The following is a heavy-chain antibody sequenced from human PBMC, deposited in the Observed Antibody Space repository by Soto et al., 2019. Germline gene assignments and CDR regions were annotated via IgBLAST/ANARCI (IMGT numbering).Heavy chain of an antibody. CDR1: GGSINSGDYY. CDR2: IYYSGST. V-gene: IGHV4-30-4*01. Sequence: PSETLSLTCTVSGGSINSGDYYWSWIRQPPGKGLEWIGYIYYSGSTYYNPSLKSRVTISVDTSKNQFSLKLSSVTAADTAVYYCARVAGNKLERRQAWFDPWGQGTLVTVSS. J-gene: IGHJ5*02. CDR3: ARVAGNKLERRQAWFDP. D-gene: IGHD1-1*01.